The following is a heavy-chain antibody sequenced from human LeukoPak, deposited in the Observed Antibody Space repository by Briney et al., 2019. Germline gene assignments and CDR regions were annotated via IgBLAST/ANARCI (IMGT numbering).Heavy chain of an antibody. D-gene: IGHD5-18*01. CDR2: LSKSGNT. CDR1: GGSISSYY. J-gene: IGHJ3*02. Sequence: SETLSLTCTVSGGSISSYYWSWIRLPPGKGLEWIGYLSKSGNTNYSPSLKSRVTIFGDTSKNQFSLKLSSVTAADTAVYYCARVVDTSMIDDAFDIWGQGTMVTVSS. CDR3: ARVVDTSMIDDAFDI. V-gene: IGHV4-59*01.